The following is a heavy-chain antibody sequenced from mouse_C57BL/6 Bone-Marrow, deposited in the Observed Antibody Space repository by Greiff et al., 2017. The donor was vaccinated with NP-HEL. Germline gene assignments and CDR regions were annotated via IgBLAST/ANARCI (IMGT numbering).Heavy chain of an antibody. Sequence: VHLVESGPELVKPGASVKLSCKASGYTFTSYDINWVKQRPGQGLEWIGWIYPRDGSTKYNEKFKGKATLTVDTSSSTAYMELHSLTSEDSAVYFCAGVYFYFNYWGQGTTLTVSS. CDR1: GYTFTSYD. J-gene: IGHJ2*01. D-gene: IGHD2-1*01. CDR2: IYPRDGST. CDR3: AGVYFYFNY. V-gene: IGHV1-85*01.